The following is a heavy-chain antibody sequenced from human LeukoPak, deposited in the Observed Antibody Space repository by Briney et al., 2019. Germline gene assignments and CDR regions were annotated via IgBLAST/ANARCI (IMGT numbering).Heavy chain of an antibody. D-gene: IGHD2-2*01. J-gene: IGHJ4*02. Sequence: TLSLICTVSGGSISSGGYYWSWIRQPPGKGLEWIGNIYHSGSTYYNPSLKSRVTISVDRSKNQFSLKLSSVTAADTAVYYCARTLHCSSTSCYYFDYWGQGTLVTVSS. CDR2: IYHSGST. CDR3: ARTLHCSSTSCYYFDY. V-gene: IGHV4-30-2*01. CDR1: GGSISSGGYY.